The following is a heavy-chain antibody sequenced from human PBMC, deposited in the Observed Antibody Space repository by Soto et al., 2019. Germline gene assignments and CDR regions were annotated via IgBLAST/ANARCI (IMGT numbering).Heavy chain of an antibody. CDR1: GLTFSDYG. J-gene: IGHJ6*02. CDR3: AKERGRNRNFAMDV. Sequence: GGSLRLSCVVSGLTFSDYGFHWVRQAPGKGLDWVAAISYDGSFVYYADSVRGRFTVSRDNSRNTLDLQMNTLRHEDTAVYYCAKERGRNRNFAMDVWGQGTSVTVSS. D-gene: IGHD1-1*01. CDR2: ISYDGSFV. V-gene: IGHV3-30*18.